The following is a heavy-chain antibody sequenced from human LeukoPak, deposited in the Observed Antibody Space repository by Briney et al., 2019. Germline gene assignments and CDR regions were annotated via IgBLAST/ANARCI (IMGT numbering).Heavy chain of an antibody. Sequence: GGSLRLSSAASGFTFSSYSMNWIRQAPGKGLEWVSSISSSTSYIYYADSVKGRFTISKDNAKNSLYLQMNSLRAEDTAVYYCARAGGSTVSHSDYWGQGTLVTVSS. CDR3: ARAGGSTVSHSDY. CDR1: GFTFSSYS. CDR2: ISSSTSYI. V-gene: IGHV3-21*01. J-gene: IGHJ4*02. D-gene: IGHD4-17*01.